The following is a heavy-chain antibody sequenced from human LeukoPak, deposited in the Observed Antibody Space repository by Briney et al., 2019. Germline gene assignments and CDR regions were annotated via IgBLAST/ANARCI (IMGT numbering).Heavy chain of an antibody. Sequence: GGSLRLSCTASGFTFSSYEMSWVRQAQGKGLEWVSYISSIGNTIYYADSVKGRFTISRDNAKNSLYLQMNSLKAEDTAVYYCARDPLDYYDSSGYQPTGDAFDIWGQGTMVTVSS. J-gene: IGHJ3*02. CDR1: GFTFSSYE. CDR3: ARDPLDYYDSSGYQPTGDAFDI. CDR2: ISSIGNTI. D-gene: IGHD3-22*01. V-gene: IGHV3-48*03.